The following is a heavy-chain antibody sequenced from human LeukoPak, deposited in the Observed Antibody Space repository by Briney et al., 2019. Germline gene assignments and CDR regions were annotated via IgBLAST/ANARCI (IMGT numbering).Heavy chain of an antibody. CDR3: ARDDVPGGSNDAFDI. V-gene: IGHV4-4*07. D-gene: IGHD2-15*01. CDR1: VGSISSYY. CDR2: IYTSGRT. Sequence: SESLSLTRAVSVGSISSYYWSWVRQPARKGLEWVGRIYTSGRTNYNPSLKSRVTMSVDTSKNQFSLKLSSVTAADTAVYYCARDDVPGGSNDAFDIWGQGTMVTVSS. J-gene: IGHJ3*02.